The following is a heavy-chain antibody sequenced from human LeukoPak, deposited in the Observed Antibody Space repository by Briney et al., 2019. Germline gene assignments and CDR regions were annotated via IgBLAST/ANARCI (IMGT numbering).Heavy chain of an antibody. Sequence: PSETLSLTCTVSGGSISSSSYYWGWIRQPPGKGLEWIGSIYYSGSTYYNPSLRSRVTISVDTSKNQFSLRLSSVTAADTAVYYCARLASTHVKNYYYYYMDVWGKGTTVTVSS. CDR1: GGSISSSSYY. CDR3: ARLASTHVKNYYYYYMDV. J-gene: IGHJ6*03. D-gene: IGHD3-10*02. CDR2: IYYSGST. V-gene: IGHV4-39*01.